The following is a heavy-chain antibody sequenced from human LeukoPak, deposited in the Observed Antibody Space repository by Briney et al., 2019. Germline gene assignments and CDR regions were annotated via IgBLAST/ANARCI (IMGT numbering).Heavy chain of an antibody. CDR1: GGSISSYY. D-gene: IGHD6-13*01. CDR3: AVLWIAAASQPIGFDP. CDR2: IYYSGST. J-gene: IGHJ5*02. V-gene: IGHV4-59*01. Sequence: SETLSLTCTVSGGSISSYYWSWIRQPPGKGLEWIGYIYYSGSTNYNPSLKSRVTISVDTSKNQFSLKLSSVTAADTAVYYCAVLWIAAASQPIGFDPWGQGTLVTVSS.